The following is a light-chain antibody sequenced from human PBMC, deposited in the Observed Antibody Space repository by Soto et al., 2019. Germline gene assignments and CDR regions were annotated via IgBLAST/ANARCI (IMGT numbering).Light chain of an antibody. CDR2: GAS. V-gene: IGKV3D-15*01. J-gene: IGKJ1*01. CDR1: QSVSSN. CDR3: QQYNNSPRS. Sequence: EILFTQSPATLSLSPGERATLSCRASQSVSSNLAWYQQKPGQAPRLLIYGASTRDTGIPARFSGSGSGTEFTLTISRLQSEDFSVYYCQQYNNSPRSFGQGTKVDI.